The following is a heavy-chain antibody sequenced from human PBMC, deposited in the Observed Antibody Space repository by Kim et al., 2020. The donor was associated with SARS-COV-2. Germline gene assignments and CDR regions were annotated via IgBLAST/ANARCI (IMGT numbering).Heavy chain of an antibody. J-gene: IGHJ6*02. CDR3: ARDREDAVAGTSRYYYYGMDV. Sequence: GGSLRLSCAASGFTFSDYYMSWIRQAPGKGLEWVSYISSSGSTIYYADSVKGRFTISRDNAKNSLYLQMNSLRAEDTAVYYCARDREDAVAGTSRYYYYGMDVWGQGTTVTVSS. CDR2: ISSSGSTI. D-gene: IGHD6-19*01. V-gene: IGHV3-11*01. CDR1: GFTFSDYY.